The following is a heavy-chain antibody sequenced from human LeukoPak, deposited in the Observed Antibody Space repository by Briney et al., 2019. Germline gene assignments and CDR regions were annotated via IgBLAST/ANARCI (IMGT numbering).Heavy chain of an antibody. CDR1: GFTFSSYE. V-gene: IGHV3-48*03. D-gene: IGHD6-19*01. CDR3: AKDGAQYSSGPECDP. J-gene: IGHJ5*02. Sequence: PGGSLRLSCAASGFTFSSYEMNWVRQAPGKGLEWVSYISQTGNAIHYAESVKGRFTISRDNAKNSLYLQMSSLTAADTGVYYCAKDGAQYSSGPECDPRGQGALVTVSP. CDR2: ISQTGNAI.